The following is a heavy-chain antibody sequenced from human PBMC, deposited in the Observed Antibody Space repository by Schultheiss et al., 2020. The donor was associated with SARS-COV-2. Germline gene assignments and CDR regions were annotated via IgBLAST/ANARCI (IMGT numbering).Heavy chain of an antibody. CDR3: ARVSRFRVYGDYAHLDY. V-gene: IGHV3-30-3*01. Sequence: GESLKISCAASGFTFSSYAMSWVRQAPGKGLEWVAVISYDGSNKYYADSVKGRFTISRDNSKNTLYLQMNSLRAEDTAVYYCARVSRFRVYGDYAHLDYWGQGTLVTVSS. D-gene: IGHD4-17*01. CDR2: ISYDGSNK. J-gene: IGHJ4*02. CDR1: GFTFSSYA.